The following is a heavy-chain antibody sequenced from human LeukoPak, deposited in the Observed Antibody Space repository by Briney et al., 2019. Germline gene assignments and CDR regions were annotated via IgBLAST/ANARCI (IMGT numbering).Heavy chain of an antibody. V-gene: IGHV3-74*01. D-gene: IGHD6-6*01. CDR2: INTDGSIT. J-gene: IGHJ4*02. CDR1: GFTFSSYA. CDR3: ARDGPIAARPSGFDY. Sequence: QPGGSLRLSCAASGFTFSSYAMSWVRQAPGKGLVWVSRINTDGSITNYADSVKGRFTISRDNAKNTLYLQMNSLRAEDTAVYYCARDGPIAARPSGFDYWGQGTLVTVSS.